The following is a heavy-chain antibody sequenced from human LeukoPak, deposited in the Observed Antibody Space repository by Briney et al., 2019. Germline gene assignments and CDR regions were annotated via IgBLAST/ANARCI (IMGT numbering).Heavy chain of an antibody. J-gene: IGHJ5*02. CDR3: ARVIVRGILNWFDP. CDR2: ISAYSGNT. CDR1: GYTFTNYG. V-gene: IGHV1-18*01. Sequence: ASVKVSCKASGYTFTNYGISWVRQAPGQGLEWMGWISAYSGNTNYAQKFQGRVTMTTDTSTSTAYMELRSLKSDDTAVYYCARVIVRGILNWFDPWGQGTLVTVFS. D-gene: IGHD3-10*01.